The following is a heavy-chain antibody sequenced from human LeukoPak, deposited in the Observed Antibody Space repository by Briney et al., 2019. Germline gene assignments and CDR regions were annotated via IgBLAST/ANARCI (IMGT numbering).Heavy chain of an antibody. D-gene: IGHD6-6*01. J-gene: IGHJ5*02. CDR2: INPSGGST. CDR1: GYTFTSYY. CDR3: ARALGRSISSPWFDP. Sequence: ASVKVSCKASGYTFTSYYMHWVRQAPGQGLEWMGIINPSGGSTSYAQKFQGRVTMTRDTSTSTVFMELSSLRSEDTAVYYCARALGRSISSPWFDPWGQGTLVTVSS. V-gene: IGHV1-46*01.